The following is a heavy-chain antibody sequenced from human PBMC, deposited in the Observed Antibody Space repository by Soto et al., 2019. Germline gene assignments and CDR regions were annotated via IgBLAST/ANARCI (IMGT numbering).Heavy chain of an antibody. V-gene: IGHV4-31*03. Sequence: SDTLSLGCTVSGGCIRSGGYYWTWNRQHPGKGLEWIGYIYYSGSTYYNPSLKSRVTISVDTSKNQFSLKLSSVTAADTAVYYCARAGDYKKLDYWGQGTLVTVPS. CDR2: IYYSGST. J-gene: IGHJ4*02. D-gene: IGHD4-17*01. CDR1: GGCIRSGGYY. CDR3: ARAGDYKKLDY.